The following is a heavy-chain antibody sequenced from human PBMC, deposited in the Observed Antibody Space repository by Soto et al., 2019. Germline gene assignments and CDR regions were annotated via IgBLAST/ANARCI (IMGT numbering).Heavy chain of an antibody. CDR3: ARDRRADYDFWSGSLDY. CDR2: ISAYNGNT. CDR1: GYTFTSYG. V-gene: IGHV1-18*04. Sequence: ASVKVSCKASGYTFTSYGISWVRQAPGQGLERMGWISAYNGNTNYAQKLQGRVTMTTDTSTSTAYMELRSLRSDDTAVYYCARDRRADYDFWSGSLDYWGQGTLVTVSS. D-gene: IGHD3-3*01. J-gene: IGHJ4*02.